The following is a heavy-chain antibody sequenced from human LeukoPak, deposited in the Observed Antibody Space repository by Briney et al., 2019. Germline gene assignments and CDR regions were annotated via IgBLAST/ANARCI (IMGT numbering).Heavy chain of an antibody. D-gene: IGHD3-22*01. CDR1: GGSISSSNW. V-gene: IGHV4-4*02. J-gene: IGHJ4*02. Sequence: SGTLSLTCAVSGGSISSSNWWSWVRQPPGKGLEWIGEIYHSGSTNYNPSLKSRVTIPVDKSKNQFSLKLSSVTAADTAVYYCAGYHDSSGYYYWGQGTLVTVSS. CDR2: IYHSGST. CDR3: AGYHDSSGYYY.